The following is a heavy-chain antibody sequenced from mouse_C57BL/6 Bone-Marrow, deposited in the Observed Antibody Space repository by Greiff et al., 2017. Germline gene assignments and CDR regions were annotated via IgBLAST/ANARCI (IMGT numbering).Heavy chain of an antibody. J-gene: IGHJ2*01. CDR2: IYPRDGST. D-gene: IGHD1-1*01. Sequence: LQESDAELVKPGASVKISCKVSGYTFTDHTIHWLKQRPEQGLEWIGYIYPRDGSTKYNEKFKDKATLTADKSSSTAYMQLNSLTSEDSAVYFCATTVVDPYCFDYWGQGTTLTVSS. CDR1: GYTFTDHT. CDR3: ATTVVDPYCFDY. V-gene: IGHV1-78*01.